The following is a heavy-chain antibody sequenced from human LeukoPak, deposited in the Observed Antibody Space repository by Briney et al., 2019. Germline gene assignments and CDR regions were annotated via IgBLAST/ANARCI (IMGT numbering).Heavy chain of an antibody. CDR3: ARGEEGYYYGSGSSLDY. CDR1: GGTFSSYA. V-gene: IGHV1-69*13. J-gene: IGHJ4*02. D-gene: IGHD3-10*01. Sequence: ASVKVSRKASGGTFSSYAISWVRQAPGQGLEWMGGIIPIFGTANYAQKFQGRVTITADESTSTAYMELSSLRSEDTAVYYCARGEEGYYYGSGSSLDYWGQGTLVTVSS. CDR2: IIPIFGTA.